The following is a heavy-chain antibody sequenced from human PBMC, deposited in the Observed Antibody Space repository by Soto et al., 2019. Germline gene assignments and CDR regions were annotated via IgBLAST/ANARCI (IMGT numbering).Heavy chain of an antibody. J-gene: IGHJ4*02. Sequence: GGSLRLSCAVSGFTFSSYAMHWVRQAPGKGLEWVAVISYDGSNKYYADSVKGRFTISRDNSKNTLYLQMNSLRAEDTAVYYCARDPRGYSYESYFDYWGQGTLVTAPQ. D-gene: IGHD5-18*01. CDR2: ISYDGSNK. CDR1: GFTFSSYA. V-gene: IGHV3-30-3*01. CDR3: ARDPRGYSYESYFDY.